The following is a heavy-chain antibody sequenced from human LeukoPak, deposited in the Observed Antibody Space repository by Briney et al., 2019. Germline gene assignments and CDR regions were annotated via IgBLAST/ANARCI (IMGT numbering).Heavy chain of an antibody. D-gene: IGHD3-22*01. J-gene: IGHJ4*02. CDR1: GGSIRSGGYY. CDR2: IYYSGNA. V-gene: IGHV4-31*03. Sequence: PSETLSLTCIVSGGSIRSGGYYWGWIRQHPGKGLEWIGYIYYSGNAYYNPSLTSRVTISVDTSKNQFSLKLSSVTAADTAVYYCARAGYDSSGYSTYYFDYWGQGTLVTVSS. CDR3: ARAGYDSSGYSTYYFDY.